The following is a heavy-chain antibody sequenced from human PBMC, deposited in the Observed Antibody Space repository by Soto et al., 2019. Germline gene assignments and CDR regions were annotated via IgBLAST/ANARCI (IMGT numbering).Heavy chain of an antibody. Sequence: QVQLQESGPGLVKPSETMSLSCTVSGGSISSYYWSWFRQSPGKRMEWIGYVHHSWGSSYNPSLPSRVAISLDTSTSQCSLKVTSVTATDPAVYYCARQGFGPLHGLVDVWGQGTTVTVSS. V-gene: IGHV4-59*08. J-gene: IGHJ6*02. CDR1: GGSISSYY. CDR3: ARQGFGPLHGLVDV. CDR2: VHHSWGS. D-gene: IGHD3-10*01.